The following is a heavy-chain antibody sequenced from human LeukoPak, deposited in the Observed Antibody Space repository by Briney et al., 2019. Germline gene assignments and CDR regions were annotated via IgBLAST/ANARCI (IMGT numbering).Heavy chain of an antibody. Sequence: PGGSLRLSCAASGFTLSSYGMHWVRQAPGKGLEWVAVIWHDGKKKYYADSVKGRFTISRDDSRNTLHLQMNSLRPEDTALYYCAKDLQHLVRTLSFDYWGQGTLVTVSS. CDR2: IWHDGKKK. D-gene: IGHD6-13*01. CDR1: GFTLSSYG. J-gene: IGHJ4*02. CDR3: AKDLQHLVRTLSFDY. V-gene: IGHV3-30*02.